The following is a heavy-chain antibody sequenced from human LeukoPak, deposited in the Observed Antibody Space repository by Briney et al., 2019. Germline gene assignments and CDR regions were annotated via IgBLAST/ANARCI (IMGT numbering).Heavy chain of an antibody. CDR1: GYSFTSYW. Sequence: GESLKISCKGSGYSFTSYWIGWVRQMPGKGLEWMGIMYPGDSDTRYSPSFQGQVTISADKSISTAYLQWSSLKASDTAMYYCARVRVYYGGDCYSPPYYYYGMDVWGQGTTVTVSS. CDR3: ARVRVYYGGDCYSPPYYYYGMDV. CDR2: MYPGDSDT. J-gene: IGHJ6*02. D-gene: IGHD2-21*02. V-gene: IGHV5-51*01.